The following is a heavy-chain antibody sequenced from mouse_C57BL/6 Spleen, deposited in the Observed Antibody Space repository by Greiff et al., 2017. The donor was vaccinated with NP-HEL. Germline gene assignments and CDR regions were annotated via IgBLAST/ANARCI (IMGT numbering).Heavy chain of an antibody. V-gene: IGHV10-1*01. CDR3: VRHSVYYAMDY. CDR1: GFSFNTYA. CDR2: IRSKSNNYAT. J-gene: IGHJ4*01. Sequence: EVQGVESGGGLVQPKGSLKLSCAASGFSFNTYAMNWVRQAPGKGLEWVARIRSKSNNYATYYADSVKDRFTISRDDSESMLYLQMNNLKTEDTAMYYCVRHSVYYAMDYWGQGTSVTVSS.